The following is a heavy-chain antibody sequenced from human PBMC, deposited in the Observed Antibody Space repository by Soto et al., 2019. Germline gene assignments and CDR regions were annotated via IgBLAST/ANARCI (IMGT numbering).Heavy chain of an antibody. Sequence: PGGSLRLSCAASGFTFSSYWMHWVRQAPGKGLVWVSRINSDGSSTSYADSVKGRFTISRDNAKNTLYLQMNSLRAEDTAVYYCAREWYYYDSSGPNPYYYYYGTDVWGQGITVTVSS. CDR2: INSDGSST. D-gene: IGHD3-22*01. J-gene: IGHJ6*02. CDR3: AREWYYYDSSGPNPYYYYYGTDV. V-gene: IGHV3-74*01. CDR1: GFTFSSYW.